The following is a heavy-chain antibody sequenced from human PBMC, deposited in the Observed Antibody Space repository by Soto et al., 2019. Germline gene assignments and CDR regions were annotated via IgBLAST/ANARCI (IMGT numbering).Heavy chain of an antibody. Sequence: SEPLSLPCTVSGGSINSGDYYWTWVRQPPGQGLEWIGKFFLNGSTYYPPAPQSPVTITLDTSKDPFSPKLSSVTPADQAVYYCARDRYYGSGTYYTFYSGMDVWGQGNTVTVSS. D-gene: IGHD3-10*01. CDR3: ARDRYYGSGTYYTFYSGMDV. CDR2: FFLNGST. J-gene: IGHJ6*02. V-gene: IGHV4-30-4*01. CDR1: GGSINSGDYY.